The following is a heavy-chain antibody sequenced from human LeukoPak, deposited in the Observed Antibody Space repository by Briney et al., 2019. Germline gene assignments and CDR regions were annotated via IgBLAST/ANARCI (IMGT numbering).Heavy chain of an antibody. CDR1: GLTFGDHG. CDR3: AKDNPVLEY. V-gene: IGHV3-30*18. J-gene: IGHJ4*02. CDR2: ISKDESNK. Sequence: PGGSLRLSCAASGLTFGDHGMHWVRQTPGKGLEWVSHISKDESNKYYADSVKGRFTISRDTSKNTLFLQMNSLRVEDTAVYYCAKDNPVLEYWGQGTLVTVSS.